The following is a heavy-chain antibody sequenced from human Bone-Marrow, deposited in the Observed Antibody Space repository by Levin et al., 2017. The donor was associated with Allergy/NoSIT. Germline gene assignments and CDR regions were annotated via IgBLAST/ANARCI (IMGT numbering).Heavy chain of an antibody. Sequence: GGSLRLSCAASGFSFGTYCMSWVRQAPGKGLEWVANIKQDGSEKYYEDSVKGRFTISRDNAKNLLFLQMNSLRAEDTAVYYCAGGYYYENIGYYYEDYWGQGTLVTVSS. CDR1: GFSFGTYC. V-gene: IGHV3-7*04. D-gene: IGHD3-22*01. CDR2: IKQDGSEK. J-gene: IGHJ4*02. CDR3: AGGYYYENIGYYYEDY.